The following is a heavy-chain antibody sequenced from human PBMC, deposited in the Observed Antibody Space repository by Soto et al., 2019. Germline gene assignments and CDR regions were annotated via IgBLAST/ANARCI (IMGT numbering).Heavy chain of an antibody. V-gene: IGHV3-74*01. Sequence: VQLVESGGGLVQPGGSLRLSCVASGLTLSGMWMHWVRQAPGKGLVWVSGINSDGSATAYADSVKGRFAISRDNAENTLYLQMDSLRAEDTAVYYCVTRVEEGYWGQGTLVTVSS. CDR3: VTRVEEGY. CDR2: INSDGSAT. J-gene: IGHJ4*02. CDR1: GLTLSGMW.